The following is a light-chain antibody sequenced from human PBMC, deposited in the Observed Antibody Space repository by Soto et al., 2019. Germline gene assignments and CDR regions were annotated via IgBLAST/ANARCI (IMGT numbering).Light chain of an antibody. J-gene: IGKJ2*01. Sequence: EIVLTQSPGTLSLSPGERATLSCRASQSVSSNYLAWYQQKPGQAPRLLIYGASRRATGIPDRFSGSGSGTDFTLTISRLEPEDFAVYYCQQYGSSPPYTFVQGTKLEIK. V-gene: IGKV3-20*01. CDR3: QQYGSSPPYT. CDR1: QSVSSNY. CDR2: GAS.